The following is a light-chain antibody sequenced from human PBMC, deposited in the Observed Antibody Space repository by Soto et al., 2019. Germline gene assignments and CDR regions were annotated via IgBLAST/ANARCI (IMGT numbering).Light chain of an antibody. V-gene: IGKV3-15*01. CDR2: GAS. Sequence: EIVMTQSPATLSVSPGERATLSCRASQSVSSNLAWYQQKPGQAPRFLIYGASTRATGIPARFSGSGSGTEFTLTISSLQSVDFAVYYCQQYNKWPTFGQGTKVEIK. CDR3: QQYNKWPT. CDR1: QSVSSN. J-gene: IGKJ1*01.